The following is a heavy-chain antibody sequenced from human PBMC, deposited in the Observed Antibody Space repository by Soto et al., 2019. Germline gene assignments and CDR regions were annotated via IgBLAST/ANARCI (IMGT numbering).Heavy chain of an antibody. CDR2: IYYSGST. CDR3: ARVPSPANFDY. J-gene: IGHJ4*02. CDR1: GGSISSGDYY. Sequence: SETLSLTSTVSGGSISSGDYYWSWIRQPPGKGLEWIGYIYYSGSTYYNPSLKSRVTISVDTSKNQFSLKLSSVTAADTAVYYCARVPSPANFDYWGQGTLVTVSS. V-gene: IGHV4-30-4*01.